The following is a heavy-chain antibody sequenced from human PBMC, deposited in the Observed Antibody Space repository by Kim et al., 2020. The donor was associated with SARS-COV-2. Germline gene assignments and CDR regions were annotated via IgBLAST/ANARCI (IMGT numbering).Heavy chain of an antibody. CDR3: ARDAYSNYIGYFQH. J-gene: IGHJ1*01. V-gene: IGHV4-38-2*02. D-gene: IGHD4-4*01. CDR2: IYHSGST. Sequence: SETLSLTCTVSGYSISSGYYWGWIRQPPGKGLEWIGSIYHSGSTYYNPSLKSRVTISVDTSKNQFSLKLSSVTAADTAVYYCARDAYSNYIGYFQHWGQGTLVTVSS. CDR1: GYSISSGYY.